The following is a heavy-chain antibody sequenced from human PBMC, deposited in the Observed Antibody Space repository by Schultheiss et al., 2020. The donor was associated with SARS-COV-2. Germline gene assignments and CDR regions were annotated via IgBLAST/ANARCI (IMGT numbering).Heavy chain of an antibody. Sequence: GGSLRLSCAASGFTFSSYEMNWVRQAPGKGLEFVASIRSSGRDIYYADSMQGRFTVSRDNANNSLYLQMNSLRAEDTAVYFCASYGYCSSTTCYPSHWGQGTLVTVSS. CDR1: GFTFSSYE. CDR3: ASYGYCSSTTCYPSH. CDR2: IRSSGRDI. J-gene: IGHJ4*02. V-gene: IGHV3-21*01. D-gene: IGHD2-2*01.